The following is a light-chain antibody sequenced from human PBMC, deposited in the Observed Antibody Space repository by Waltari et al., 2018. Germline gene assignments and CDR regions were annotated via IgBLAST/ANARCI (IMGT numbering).Light chain of an antibody. Sequence: QSALTQPRSVSGSPGQSVTISCTGTSRDVGGYNYVSWYQQSPGKVPKLMIYDVTKRPSGVPDRFSGSKSGNTASLTISGLQAEDEADYYCCSYAGSYTWLFAGGTKLTVL. J-gene: IGLJ3*02. CDR2: DVT. V-gene: IGLV2-11*01. CDR3: CSYAGSYTWL. CDR1: SRDVGGYNY.